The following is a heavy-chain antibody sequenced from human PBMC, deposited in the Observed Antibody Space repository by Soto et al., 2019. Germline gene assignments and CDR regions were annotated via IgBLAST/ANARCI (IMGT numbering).Heavy chain of an antibody. Sequence: GGSLRLSYIASGFTFSSYSMNWVRQAPGKGLEWVSYISSSSSTIYYADSVKGRFTISRDNAKNSLYLQMNSLRAEDTAVYYCARATYCSSTSCYRYYYYYGMDVWGQGT. J-gene: IGHJ6*02. V-gene: IGHV3-48*01. CDR3: ARATYCSSTSCYRYYYYYGMDV. D-gene: IGHD2-2*01. CDR2: ISSSSSTI. CDR1: GFTFSSYS.